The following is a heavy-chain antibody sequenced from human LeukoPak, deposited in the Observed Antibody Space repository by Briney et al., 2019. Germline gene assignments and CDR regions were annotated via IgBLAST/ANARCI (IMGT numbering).Heavy chain of an antibody. CDR3: ARVLRCSSTSCRGSSFDP. Sequence: SETLSLTCTVSGGSISSYYWSWIRQPPGKGLEWIGYIYYSGSTNYNPSLKSRVTISVDTSKNQFSLKLSSVTAADTAVYYCARVLRCSSTSCRGSSFDPWGQGSLVSVSS. D-gene: IGHD2-2*01. CDR1: GGSISSYY. V-gene: IGHV4-59*01. J-gene: IGHJ5*02. CDR2: IYYSGST.